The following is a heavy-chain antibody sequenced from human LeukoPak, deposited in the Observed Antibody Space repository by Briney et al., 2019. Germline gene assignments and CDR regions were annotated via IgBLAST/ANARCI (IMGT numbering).Heavy chain of an antibody. CDR2: INHSGST. Sequence: PSETLSLTCAVYGGSFSGYYWSWIRQPPGKGLEWMGEINHSGSTNYNPSLKSRVTISVDTSKNQFSLKLSSVTAADTAVYYCARGRGWLQSGNDYWGQGTLVTVSS. CDR3: ARGRGWLQSGNDY. V-gene: IGHV4-34*01. J-gene: IGHJ4*02. CDR1: GGSFSGYY. D-gene: IGHD5-24*01.